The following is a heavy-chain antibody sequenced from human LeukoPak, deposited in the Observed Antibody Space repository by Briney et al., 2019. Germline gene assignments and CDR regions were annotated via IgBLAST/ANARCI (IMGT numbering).Heavy chain of an antibody. Sequence: GGSLRLSCVTSGFTFSSYGMHWVRQAPGKGLEWVAVIWYDGSNKYYADSVKGRFTISRDNSKNTLYLQMNSLRAEDTAVYYCARSPYWSYWDYWGQGTLVTVSS. V-gene: IGHV3-33*01. CDR1: GFTFSSYG. D-gene: IGHD1-7*01. CDR2: IWYDGSNK. J-gene: IGHJ4*02. CDR3: ARSPYWSYWDY.